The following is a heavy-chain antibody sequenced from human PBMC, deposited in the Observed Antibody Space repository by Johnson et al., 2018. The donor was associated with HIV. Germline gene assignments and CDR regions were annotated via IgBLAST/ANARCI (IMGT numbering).Heavy chain of an antibody. V-gene: IGHV3-33*06. CDR2: IRYDGSNK. CDR1: GFTFSSYG. Sequence: QVQLVESGGGVVQPGRSLRLSCAASGFTFSSYGMHWVRQAPGKGLEWVAVIRYDGSNKYYADSVKGRFTISRDNSKNTLYLQMNSLRAEDTAVYYCAKVNRMEQWLAGGGAFDIWGQGTMVTVSS. CDR3: AKVNRMEQWLAGGGAFDI. J-gene: IGHJ3*02. D-gene: IGHD6-19*01.